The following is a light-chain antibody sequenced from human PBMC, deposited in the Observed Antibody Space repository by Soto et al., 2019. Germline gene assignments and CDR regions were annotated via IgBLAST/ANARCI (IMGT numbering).Light chain of an antibody. Sequence: QSVLTQPASVSGSPGQSITISCTGTSCDVGGYNYVSWYQQHPGKAPKLMIYDVSNRPSGVSNRFSGSKSGNTASLTISGLQAEDEADCYCSSYTSSSIVFGTGTKVTVL. V-gene: IGLV2-14*01. CDR3: SSYTSSSIV. J-gene: IGLJ1*01. CDR2: DVS. CDR1: SCDVGGYNY.